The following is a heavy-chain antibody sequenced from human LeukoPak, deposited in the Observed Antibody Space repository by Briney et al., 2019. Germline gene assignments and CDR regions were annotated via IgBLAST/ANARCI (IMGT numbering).Heavy chain of an antibody. V-gene: IGHV3-9*01. CDR3: ARGSGSGSYYLDAFDI. Sequence: GGSLRLSCAASGFTFNDYAMHWVRQGPGKGLEWVSGISWKSGSIDYADSVKGRFTISRDNAKNSLYLQMNSLRAEDTALYYCARGSGSGSYYLDAFDIWGQGTMVTVSS. CDR1: GFTFNDYA. D-gene: IGHD3-10*01. J-gene: IGHJ3*02. CDR2: ISWKSGSI.